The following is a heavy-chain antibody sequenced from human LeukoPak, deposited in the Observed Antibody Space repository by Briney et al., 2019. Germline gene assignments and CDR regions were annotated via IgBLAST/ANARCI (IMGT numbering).Heavy chain of an antibody. V-gene: IGHV3-23*01. CDR3: ARGAGSPYYFDY. J-gene: IGHJ4*02. CDR2: IRSNNENT. CDR1: GLTFSGYA. Sequence: PGGSLRLSCAVSGLTFSGYALSWVRQAPGKGRESVSLIRSNNENTYYADSVRGRFTISRDYSKNRLYLQMNSLGDEDTAVYYCARGAGSPYYFDYWGLGTLVTVSS. D-gene: IGHD1-1*01.